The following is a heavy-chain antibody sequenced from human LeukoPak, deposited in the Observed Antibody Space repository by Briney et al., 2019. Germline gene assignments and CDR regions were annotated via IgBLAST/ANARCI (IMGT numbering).Heavy chain of an antibody. D-gene: IGHD2-2*01. J-gene: IGHJ6*03. CDR1: GGTFSSYA. CDR3: ARGMVVVPAATYYYYYMDA. V-gene: IGHV1-69*13. CDR2: IIPIFGTA. Sequence: ASVKVSCKASGGTFSSYAISWVRQAPGQGLEWMGGIIPIFGTANYAQKFQGRVTITADESTSTAYMELSSLRSEDTAVYYCARGMVVVPAATYYYYYMDAWGKGTTVTISS.